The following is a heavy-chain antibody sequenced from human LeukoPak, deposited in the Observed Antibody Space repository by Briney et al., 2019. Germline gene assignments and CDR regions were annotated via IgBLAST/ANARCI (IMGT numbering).Heavy chain of an antibody. CDR2: ISYDGSNK. D-gene: IGHD3-22*01. CDR1: GFTFSSYA. V-gene: IGHV3-30*14. Sequence: GGSLRLSCAASGFTFSSYAMHWVRQAPGKGLEWVAVISYDGSNKYYADSVKGRYTISRDNSKNTLYLQMNSLRAEDTAVYYCAKELWSMGIVGEFDYWGQGTLVTVSS. CDR3: AKELWSMGIVGEFDY. J-gene: IGHJ4*02.